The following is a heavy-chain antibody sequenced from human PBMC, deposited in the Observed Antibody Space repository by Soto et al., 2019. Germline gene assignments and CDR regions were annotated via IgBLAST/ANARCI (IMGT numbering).Heavy chain of an antibody. D-gene: IGHD6-13*01. V-gene: IGHV3-30-3*01. Sequence: GGSLRLSCAASGFTFSSYAMHWVRQAPGKGLEWVAVISYDGSNKYYADSVKGRFTISRDNSKNTLYLQMNSLRAEDTAVYYCARDSKPIAAAATYYYYGMDVWGQGTTVTVSS. CDR3: ARDSKPIAAAATYYYYGMDV. CDR2: ISYDGSNK. CDR1: GFTFSSYA. J-gene: IGHJ6*02.